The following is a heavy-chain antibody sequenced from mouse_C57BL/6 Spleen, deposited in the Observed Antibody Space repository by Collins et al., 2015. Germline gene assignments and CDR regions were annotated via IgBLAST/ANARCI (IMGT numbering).Heavy chain of an antibody. J-gene: IGHJ4*01. CDR3: ARFITTPYYAMDY. D-gene: IGHD1-1*01. CDR2: IYPGDGDT. V-gene: IGHV1-82*01. CDR1: GYAFSSSW. Sequence: LVKPGASVEISCKASGYAFSSSWMNWVKQRPGKGLEWIGRIYPGDGDTNYNGKFKGKATLTADKSSSTAYMQLSSLTSEDSAVYFCARFITTPYYAMDYWGQGTSVTVSS.